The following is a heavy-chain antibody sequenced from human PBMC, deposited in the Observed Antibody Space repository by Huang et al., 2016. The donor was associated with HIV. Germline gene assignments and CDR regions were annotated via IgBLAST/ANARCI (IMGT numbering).Heavy chain of an antibody. CDR2: ISANNGNT. CDR1: GYIFTKYG. Sequence: QVELVQSGAEVKRPGASVRVSCKAAGYIFTKYGINWVRQAPGQGLEWRVGISANNGNTNYSEKFQGRVTLTRDTSATTAYMELRDVTSADTAVYYCARDHWYPLQNWFDLWGQGTLVTVSS. D-gene: IGHD1-1*01. CDR3: ARDHWYPLQNWFDL. J-gene: IGHJ5*01. V-gene: IGHV1-18*01.